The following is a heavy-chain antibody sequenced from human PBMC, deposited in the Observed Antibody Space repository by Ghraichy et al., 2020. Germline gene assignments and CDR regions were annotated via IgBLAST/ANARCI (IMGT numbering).Heavy chain of an antibody. J-gene: IGHJ4*02. Sequence: LSLTCAASGFTFSSYAMSWVRQAPGKGLEWVSAISGSGGSTYYADSVKGRFTISRDNSKNTLYLQMNSLRAEDTAVYYCITMVRGVILFDYWGQGTLVTVSS. CDR3: ITMVRGVILFDY. D-gene: IGHD3-10*01. CDR2: ISGSGGST. CDR1: GFTFSSYA. V-gene: IGHV3-23*01.